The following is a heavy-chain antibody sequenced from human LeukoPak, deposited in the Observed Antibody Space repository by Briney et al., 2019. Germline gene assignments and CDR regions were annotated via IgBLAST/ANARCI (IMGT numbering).Heavy chain of an antibody. CDR1: GFTFSSYA. J-gene: IGHJ4*02. D-gene: IGHD6-13*01. CDR3: ARVRSSGYSSSWYFDY. Sequence: GGSLRLSCAASGFTFSSYAMHWVRQAPGKGLEWVAVISYDGSNKYYADSVKGRFTISRDNPENTLYLQMNSLRAEDTAVYYCARVRSSGYSSSWYFDYWGRGTLVTVSS. CDR2: ISYDGSNK. V-gene: IGHV3-30-3*01.